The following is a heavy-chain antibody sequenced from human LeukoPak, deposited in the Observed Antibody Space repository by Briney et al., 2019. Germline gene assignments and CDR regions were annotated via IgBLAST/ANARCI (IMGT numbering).Heavy chain of an antibody. D-gene: IGHD2-15*01. CDR2: ITSSSDYI. CDR3: ARESCSGGSCYSAAFDI. V-gene: IGHV3-21*01. CDR1: GFTFSTYS. Sequence: SPGGSLRLSCAASGFTFSTYSMNWVRQAPGKGLEWVSSITSSSDYIYYADSVKGRFTISGDNAKNSLYLQMNSVRAEDTAVYYCARESCSGGSCYSAAFDIWGQGTMVTVSS. J-gene: IGHJ3*02.